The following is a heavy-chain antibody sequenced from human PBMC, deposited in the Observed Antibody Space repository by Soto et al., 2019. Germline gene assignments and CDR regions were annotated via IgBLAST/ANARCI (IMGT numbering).Heavy chain of an antibody. J-gene: IGHJ4*02. V-gene: IGHV3-53*01. CDR2: IYGGGTT. D-gene: IGHD6-19*01. CDR1: GFAVSSKY. CDR3: VQTTGWPGCDF. Sequence: EVQLVESGGGLIQPGGSLRLSCAASGFAVSSKYMTWVRQAPGKGLEWVSVIYGGGTTYYADSVKGRFTISRDTSKNTLYLQMSSLGAEDTAVYYCVQTTGWPGCDFGGQGTLVTVSS.